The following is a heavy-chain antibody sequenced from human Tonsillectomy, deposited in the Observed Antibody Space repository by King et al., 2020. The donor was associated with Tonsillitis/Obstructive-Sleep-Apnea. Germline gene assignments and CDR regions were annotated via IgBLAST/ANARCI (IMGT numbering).Heavy chain of an antibody. D-gene: IGHD3-9*01. CDR1: GGSFSGFY. CDR3: ARGDLLTGYYASTDFDS. CDR2: ITHSGGN. J-gene: IGHJ5*01. Sequence: VQLQQWGAGLLKPSETLSLTCAVYGGSFSGFYWTWIRQPPGKGLEWIGEITHSGGNRYNPSLKSRVTISTDSSKNQFFLNLSSVTAADTAVYYCARGDLLTGYYASTDFDSWGQGTLVTVSS. V-gene: IGHV4-34*01.